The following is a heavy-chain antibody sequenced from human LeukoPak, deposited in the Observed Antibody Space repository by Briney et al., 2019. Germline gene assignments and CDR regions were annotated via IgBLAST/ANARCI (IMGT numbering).Heavy chain of an antibody. CDR1: GGSISSSSYY. Sequence: PSETLSLTCTVSGGSISSSSYYWGWIRRPPGKGLEWIGSIYYTGSTYYNPSLKSRVTISEDTSKNQSSLRLTSVTAADTAVYYCARRGDYGRSFDYWGQGTLVTVSS. CDR3: ARRGDYGRSFDY. D-gene: IGHD4-17*01. CDR2: IYYTGST. J-gene: IGHJ4*02. V-gene: IGHV4-39*01.